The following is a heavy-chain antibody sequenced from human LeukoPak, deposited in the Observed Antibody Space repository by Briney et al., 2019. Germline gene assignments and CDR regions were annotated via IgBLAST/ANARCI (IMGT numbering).Heavy chain of an antibody. D-gene: IGHD3-3*01. Sequence: SETLSLTCTVSGGSISSSSYYWGWIRQPPGKGLEWVGSIYYSGSTYYNPSLKSRVTISVDTSKNQFSLKLSSVTAADTAVYYCARSDTSYYDFWSGYYPRYYFDYWGQGTLVTVSS. J-gene: IGHJ4*02. CDR1: GGSISSSSYY. V-gene: IGHV4-39*01. CDR2: IYYSGST. CDR3: ARSDTSYYDFWSGYYPRYYFDY.